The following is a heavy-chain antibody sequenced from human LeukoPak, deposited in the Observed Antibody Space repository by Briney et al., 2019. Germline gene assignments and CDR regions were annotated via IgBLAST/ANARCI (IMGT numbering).Heavy chain of an antibody. D-gene: IGHD3-10*01. CDR1: GFTVSSNY. V-gene: IGHV3-53*01. Sequence: GGSLRLSCAAYGFTVSSNYMSWVRQAPGKGLEWVSVIYSGGSTYYADSVKGRFTISRDNSKNTLYLQMNSLRAEDTAVYYCARGPYGSGSYWVDYWGQGTLVTVSS. CDR2: IYSGGST. CDR3: ARGPYGSGSYWVDY. J-gene: IGHJ4*02.